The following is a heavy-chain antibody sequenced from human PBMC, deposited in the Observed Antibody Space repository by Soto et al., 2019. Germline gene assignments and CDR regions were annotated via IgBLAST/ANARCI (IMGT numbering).Heavy chain of an antibody. CDR3: ARGQDYSNYYSYYYYYYGMDV. D-gene: IGHD4-4*01. CDR2: ISAYNGNT. CDR1: GYTFTNYG. Sequence: ASVKVSCKASGYTFTNYGISWVRQAPGQGLEWMTWISAYNGNTNYAQRFQGRVTMTTDTSTSTAYMELSSLRSEDTAVYYCARGQDYSNYYSYYYYYYGMDVWAQGTTVTVSS. J-gene: IGHJ6*02. V-gene: IGHV1-18*04.